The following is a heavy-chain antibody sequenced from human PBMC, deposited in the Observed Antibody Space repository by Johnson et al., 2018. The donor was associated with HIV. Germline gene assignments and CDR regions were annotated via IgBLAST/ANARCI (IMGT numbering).Heavy chain of an antibody. CDR2: IKSKSDGGTS. V-gene: IGHV3-15*01. CDR1: GFTFSDYY. D-gene: IGHD6-13*01. Sequence: VQLVESGGGLVQPGGSLRLSCAASGFTFSDYYMSWIRQAPGKGLEWVGRIKSKSDGGTSDYAAPVKARFTISRDASKNTLYLQMNSLKTEDTAVYYCTTDPIAAAGPDAFDIWGQGTVVTVSS. CDR3: TTDPIAAAGPDAFDI. J-gene: IGHJ3*02.